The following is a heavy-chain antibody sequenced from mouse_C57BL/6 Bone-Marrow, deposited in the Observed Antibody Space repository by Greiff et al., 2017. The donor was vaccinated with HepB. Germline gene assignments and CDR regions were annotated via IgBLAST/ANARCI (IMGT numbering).Heavy chain of an antibody. V-gene: IGHV5-4*01. CDR3: ASTVVGYFDV. CDR2: ISDGGSYT. D-gene: IGHD1-1*01. Sequence: EVQVVESGGGLVKPGGSLKLSCAASGFTFSSYAISWVRQTPEKRLEWVATISDGGSYTYYPDNVKGRFTISRDNAKNNLYLQMSHLKSEDTAMYYCASTVVGYFDVWGTGTTVTVSS. CDR1: GFTFSSYA. J-gene: IGHJ1*03.